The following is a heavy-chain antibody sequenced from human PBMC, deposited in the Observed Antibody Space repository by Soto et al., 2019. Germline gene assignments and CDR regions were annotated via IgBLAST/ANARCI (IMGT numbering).Heavy chain of an antibody. Sequence: GGSLRLSCAASGFTFSSYAMSWVRQAPGKGLEWVSAISGSGGSTYYADSVKGRFTISRDNSKNTLYLQMNSLRAEDTAVYYCAKPFYDFWSGYQDYWGQGTLVTVSS. J-gene: IGHJ4*02. CDR3: AKPFYDFWSGYQDY. V-gene: IGHV3-23*01. CDR2: ISGSGGST. CDR1: GFTFSSYA. D-gene: IGHD3-3*01.